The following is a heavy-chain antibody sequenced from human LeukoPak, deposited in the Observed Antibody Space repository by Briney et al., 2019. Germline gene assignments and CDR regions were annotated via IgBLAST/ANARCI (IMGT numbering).Heavy chain of an antibody. V-gene: IGHV1-46*01. J-gene: IGHJ4*02. Sequence: GASVKVSCKASGYTFTSYYMHWVRQAPGQGLEWMGIINPSGGSTSYAQKFQGRVTMTRDTSISTAYMELSRLRSDDTAVYYCARSSRLELVDDYWGQGTLVTVSS. CDR3: ARSSRLELVDDY. CDR1: GYTFTSYY. D-gene: IGHD6-6*01. CDR2: INPSGGST.